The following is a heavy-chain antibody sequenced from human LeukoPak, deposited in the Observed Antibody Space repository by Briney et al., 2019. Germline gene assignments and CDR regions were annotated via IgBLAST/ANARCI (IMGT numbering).Heavy chain of an antibody. D-gene: IGHD5-12*01. CDR1: GFTFSTHS. J-gene: IGHJ4*02. CDR2: ISTSSSYI. CDR3: AREGAIVADHIDY. Sequence: GGSLRLSCAASGFTFSTHSMNWVRQAPGKGLEWVSFISTSSSYIYYADSVKGRFTISRENAKNSLYLQMNSLRAGDTAVYYCAREGAIVADHIDYWGQGTLVTVSS. V-gene: IGHV3-21*01.